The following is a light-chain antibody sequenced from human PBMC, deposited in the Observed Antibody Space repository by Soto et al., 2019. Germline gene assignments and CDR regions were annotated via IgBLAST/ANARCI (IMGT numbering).Light chain of an antibody. J-gene: IGKJ1*01. CDR3: QQYGSSRKM. CDR1: QTISSW. Sequence: DIQMTQSPSTLSGSVGDRVTITCRASQTISSWLAWYQQKPGKAPKLLIYKASTLKSGVPSRFSGSGSGTDFTLTISRLEPEDSAVYYCQQYGSSRKMFGQGTKVDI. V-gene: IGKV1-5*03. CDR2: KAS.